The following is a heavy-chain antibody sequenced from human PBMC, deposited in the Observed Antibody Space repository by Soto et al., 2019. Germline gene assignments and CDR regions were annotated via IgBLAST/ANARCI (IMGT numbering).Heavy chain of an antibody. D-gene: IGHD2-2*01. CDR3: ARSQYFYYGMNV. Sequence: SETLSLTCTVSGDSINNYYWSWVRQPPGKGLEWIGYIYSSGVTKYNSSLKSRLTISIDTSKSQFSLRLDSVTAADTAVYYCARSQYFYYGMNVWGQGTPVT. V-gene: IGHV4-59*01. J-gene: IGHJ6*02. CDR2: IYSSGVT. CDR1: GDSINNYY.